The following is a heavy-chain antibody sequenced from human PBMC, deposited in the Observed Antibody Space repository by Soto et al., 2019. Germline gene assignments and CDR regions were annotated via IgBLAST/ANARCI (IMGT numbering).Heavy chain of an antibody. Sequence: ASVKVSCKASGYTFTSYGISWVLQAPVQGLEWMGWISAYNGNTNYAQKLQGRVTMTTDTSTSTAYMELRSLRSDDTAVDCCAGGDYYDSSGSPPDAFDIWGQGTMVTVSS. CDR2: ISAYNGNT. CDR3: AGGDYYDSSGSPPDAFDI. CDR1: GYTFTSYG. J-gene: IGHJ3*02. V-gene: IGHV1-18*01. D-gene: IGHD3-22*01.